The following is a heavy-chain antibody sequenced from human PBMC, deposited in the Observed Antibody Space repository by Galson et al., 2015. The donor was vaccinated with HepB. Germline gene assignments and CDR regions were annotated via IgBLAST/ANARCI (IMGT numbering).Heavy chain of an antibody. J-gene: IGHJ4*02. CDR2: ITSKASNYAT. V-gene: IGHV3-73*01. Sequence: SLRLSCAASGFTFSGSAIHWVRQTSRKGLEGVGRITSKASNYATAYTSSLKGRFTNSRDDSKNTAYQHMRSLRTEDTAVYYCTRLADLSWYSSIWGQGTLVTGSS. CDR3: TRLADLSWYSSI. D-gene: IGHD6-13*01. CDR1: GFTFSGSA.